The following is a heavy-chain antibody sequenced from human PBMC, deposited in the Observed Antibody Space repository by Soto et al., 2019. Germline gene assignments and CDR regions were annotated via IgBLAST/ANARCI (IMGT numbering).Heavy chain of an antibody. CDR1: GGSISSGGYY. J-gene: IGHJ6*02. CDR3: ARDHYCSGGSCYWFGGMDV. D-gene: IGHD2-15*01. CDR2: IYYSGST. V-gene: IGHV4-31*03. Sequence: SETLSLTCTVSGGSISSGGYYWSWIRQHPGKGLEWIGYIYYSGSTYYNPSLKSRVTMPVDTSKNQFSLKLSSVTAADTAVYYCARDHYCSGGSCYWFGGMDVWGQGTTVTVSS.